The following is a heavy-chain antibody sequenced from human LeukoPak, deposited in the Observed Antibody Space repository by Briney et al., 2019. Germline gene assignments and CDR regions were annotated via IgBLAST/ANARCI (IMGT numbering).Heavy chain of an antibody. CDR3: AKSEINYDIFGGIGY. CDR1: GFTFDDYA. D-gene: IGHD3-9*01. J-gene: IGHJ4*02. CDR2: ISWNSGSI. Sequence: GRSLRLSCAASGFTFDDYAMHWVRQAPGKGLEWVSGISWNSGSIGYADSVKGRFTISRDNAKNSLYLQMNSLRAEDTALYYCAKSEINYDIFGGIGYWGQGTLVTVSS. V-gene: IGHV3-9*01.